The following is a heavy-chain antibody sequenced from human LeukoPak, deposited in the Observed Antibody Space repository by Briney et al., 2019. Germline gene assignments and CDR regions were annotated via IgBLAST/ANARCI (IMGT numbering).Heavy chain of an antibody. D-gene: IGHD2-15*01. J-gene: IGHJ6*02. CDR2: ISSSSSYI. V-gene: IGHV3-21*01. CDR3: ARDLPAPAGGHSIVVVVAARHPYYYYGMDV. CDR1: GFTFSSYS. Sequence: GGSLRLSCAASGFTFSSYSMNWVRQAPGKGLEWVSSISSSSSYIYYADSVKGRFTISRDNAKNSLYLQMNSLRAEDTAVYYCARDLPAPAGGHSIVVVVAARHPYYYYGMDVWGQGTTVTVSS.